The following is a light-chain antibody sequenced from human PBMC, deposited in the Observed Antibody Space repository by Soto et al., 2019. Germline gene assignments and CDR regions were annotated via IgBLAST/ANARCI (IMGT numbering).Light chain of an antibody. V-gene: IGKV3-11*01. CDR1: QSVSSN. Sequence: EIVLTQSPGTLSFSPGQRATLSCRASQSVSSNLAWYQQKPGQAPRLLIYDASNRATGIPVRFSGSGSGTDFTLTISSLEPEDFALYYCQQRNNWPITFGQGTRLEIK. CDR3: QQRNNWPIT. J-gene: IGKJ5*01. CDR2: DAS.